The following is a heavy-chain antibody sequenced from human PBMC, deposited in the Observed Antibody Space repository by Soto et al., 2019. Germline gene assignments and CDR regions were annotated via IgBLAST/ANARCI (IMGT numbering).Heavy chain of an antibody. CDR1: GYTFTSYA. V-gene: IGHV1-3*01. D-gene: IGHD3-9*01. CDR3: AREREDILTGYNHFDY. CDR2: INAGNGNT. J-gene: IGHJ4*02. Sequence: QVQLVQPGAEVKKPGASVKVSCKASGYTFTSYAMHWVRQAPGQRLEWMGWINAGNGNTKYSQKFQGRVTITRDTAASTAYMELSSLRSEDTAVYYCAREREDILTGYNHFDYWGQGTLVTVSS.